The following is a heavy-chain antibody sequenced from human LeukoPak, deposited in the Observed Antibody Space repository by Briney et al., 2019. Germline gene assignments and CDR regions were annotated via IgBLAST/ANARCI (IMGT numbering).Heavy chain of an antibody. Sequence: SETLSLTCTVSGGSISSSSYYWGWIRQPPGKGLEWIGSIYYSGSTYYNPSLKSRVTISVDTSKNQFSLKLSSVTAADTAVYYCARHLYYYGSGSYYKPHYFDYWGQGTLVTVSS. J-gene: IGHJ4*02. V-gene: IGHV4-39*01. CDR3: ARHLYYYGSGSYYKPHYFDY. CDR1: GGSISSSSYY. D-gene: IGHD3-10*01. CDR2: IYYSGST.